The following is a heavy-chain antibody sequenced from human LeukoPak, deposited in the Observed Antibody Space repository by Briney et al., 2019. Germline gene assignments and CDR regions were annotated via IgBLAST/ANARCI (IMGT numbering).Heavy chain of an antibody. CDR3: ATVRLG. D-gene: IGHD6-6*01. J-gene: IGHJ4*02. V-gene: IGHV3-23*01. CDR2: ISTSGGFS. CDR1: GFTFSSYA. Sequence: GGSLGLSCAASGFTFSSYAMSWVRQAPGRGLEWVSTISTSGGFSYYADSVKGRFTISRDDSKNTVFLLLNSLRGEDTAIYYCATVRLGWGQGTLVTVSS.